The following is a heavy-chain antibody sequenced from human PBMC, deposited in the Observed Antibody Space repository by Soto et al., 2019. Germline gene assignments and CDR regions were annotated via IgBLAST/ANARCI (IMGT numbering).Heavy chain of an antibody. CDR1: EFTFSSYT. CDR2: IWYDGSNK. D-gene: IGHD3-9*01. CDR3: ARDGASDILTGYSNYYYYMDV. J-gene: IGHJ6*03. Sequence: PGGSLRLSCAASEFTFSSYTMHWVRQAPGKGPEWVAVIWYDGSNKYYADSVKGRFTISRDNSKNTLYLQMNSLRAEDTAVYYCARDGASDILTGYSNYYYYMDVWGKGTTVTVSS. V-gene: IGHV3-33*08.